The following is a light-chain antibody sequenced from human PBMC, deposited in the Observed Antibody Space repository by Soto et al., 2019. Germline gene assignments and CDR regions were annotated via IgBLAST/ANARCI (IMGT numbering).Light chain of an antibody. CDR3: QQYGSSPET. CDR2: GAS. J-gene: IGKJ1*01. Sequence: EIVLTQSPGTLSLSPGERATLSCRASQSVSSSYLAWYQQKPGQAPRLLLYGASSRATGIPDRFSGSGSGTDFTLTISILEPEDFAVYYCQQYGSSPETFGQGPKVEIK. CDR1: QSVSSSY. V-gene: IGKV3-20*01.